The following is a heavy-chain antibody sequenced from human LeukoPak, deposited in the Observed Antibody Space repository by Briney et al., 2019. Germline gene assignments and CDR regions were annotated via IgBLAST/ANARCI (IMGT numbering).Heavy chain of an antibody. CDR3: ARQLGYCSGGSCYTPYYFDY. J-gene: IGHJ4*02. D-gene: IGHD2-15*01. CDR1: GYTFTSYA. V-gene: IGHV1-3*01. Sequence: VASVKVSCKASGYTFTSYAMHWVRQAPGQRLEWMGWINAGNGNTKYSQKFQGRVTITRDTSASTAYMELSSLRSEDTAVYYCARQLGYCSGGSCYTPYYFDYWGQGTLVTVSS. CDR2: INAGNGNT.